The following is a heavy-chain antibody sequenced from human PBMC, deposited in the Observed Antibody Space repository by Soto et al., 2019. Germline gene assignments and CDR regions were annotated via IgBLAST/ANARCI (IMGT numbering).Heavy chain of an antibody. V-gene: IGHV4-31*03. Sequence: QVQLQESGPGLVKPSQTLSLTCSVSGCSLSSGGYYWSWIRQHPGKGLEWIGYIYYRESTYYNPARKSRFTLTVETSKNQFSLKLSSVTAADTAVYYCARTSTVTTGNYLDYGGQGTLVTVSS. CDR3: ARTSTVTTGNYLDY. D-gene: IGHD4-17*01. CDR1: GCSLSSGGYY. CDR2: IYYREST. J-gene: IGHJ4*02.